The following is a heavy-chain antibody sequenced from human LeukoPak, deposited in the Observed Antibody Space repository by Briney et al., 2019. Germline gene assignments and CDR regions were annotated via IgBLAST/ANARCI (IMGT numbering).Heavy chain of an antibody. Sequence: ASVKVSCKASGYTFATYGFCWVRQAPGHGLEWMGWISVNTGKTDYARKFQGRVTMTTDTSTSTAYMELRSLRPDDTAVYYCAKVAGDRMDYWGQGTLLTVSS. CDR2: ISVNTGKT. CDR3: AKVAGDRMDY. J-gene: IGHJ4*02. V-gene: IGHV1-18*01. D-gene: IGHD6-13*01. CDR1: GYTFATYG.